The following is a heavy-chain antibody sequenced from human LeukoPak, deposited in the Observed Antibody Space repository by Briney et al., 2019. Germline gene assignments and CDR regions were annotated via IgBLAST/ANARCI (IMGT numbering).Heavy chain of an antibody. CDR1: GFTFSSYG. J-gene: IGHJ4*02. CDR3: ARAGYDILTLAPDPANDY. CDR2: IWYDGSNK. V-gene: IGHV3-33*01. Sequence: GGSLRLSCAASGFTFSSYGMHWVRQAPGKGLEWVAVIWYDGSNKYYADSVKGRFTISRDNSKNTQYLQMNSLRAEDTAVYYCARAGYDILTLAPDPANDYWGQGTLVTVSS. D-gene: IGHD3-9*01.